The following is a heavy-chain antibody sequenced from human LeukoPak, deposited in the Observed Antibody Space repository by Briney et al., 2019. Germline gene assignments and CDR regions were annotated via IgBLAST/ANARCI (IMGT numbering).Heavy chain of an antibody. Sequence: GRSLRLSCAASGFTFSSDVMHWVRQAPGKGLEWVAVISSDGSNKHYADSVKGRFTISRDNSKNTLYLLMNSLRAEDTAVYYCAKAGLRWSPFDYWGQGTLVTVSS. CDR1: GFTFSSDV. CDR3: AKAGLRWSPFDY. CDR2: ISSDGSNK. J-gene: IGHJ4*02. D-gene: IGHD4-23*01. V-gene: IGHV3-30-3*01.